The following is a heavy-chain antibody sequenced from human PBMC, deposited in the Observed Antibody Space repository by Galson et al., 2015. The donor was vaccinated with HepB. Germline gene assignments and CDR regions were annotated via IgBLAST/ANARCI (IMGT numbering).Heavy chain of an antibody. Sequence: QSGAEVKKPGESLRISCKGSGYNFITDRISWVRQMPGKGLEWMGSIDPSDSYTIYGPSFQGHVTISTDKSISTAYLQWNSLKASDTATYYCARVRGMWNSITYEYYGMDVWGQGTTVTVS. CDR3: ARVRGMWNSITYEYYGMDV. CDR1: GYNFITDR. J-gene: IGHJ6*02. V-gene: IGHV5-10-1*01. D-gene: IGHD1/OR15-1a*01. CDR2: IDPSDSYT.